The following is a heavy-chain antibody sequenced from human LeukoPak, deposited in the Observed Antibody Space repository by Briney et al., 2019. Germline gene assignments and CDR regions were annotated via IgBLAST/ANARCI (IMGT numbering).Heavy chain of an antibody. CDR3: ACVVKPVY. Sequence: PGGSLTLSCAAPGFTFRSYWMHSVRQAPGKGLVWVSRINTDGSGTTYADSVKGRFTISRDNAKNTLYLQMNSLRAEDTAVYYCACVVKPVYGGEGTLVTVSS. CDR1: GFTFRSYW. J-gene: IGHJ1*01. CDR2: INTDGSGT. D-gene: IGHD3-22*01. V-gene: IGHV3-74*01.